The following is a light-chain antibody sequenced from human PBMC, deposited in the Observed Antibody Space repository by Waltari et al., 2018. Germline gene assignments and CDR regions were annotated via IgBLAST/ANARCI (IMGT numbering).Light chain of an antibody. CDR2: DNN. CDR3: QSYDRSLSRWV. J-gene: IGLJ3*02. Sequence: HSVMTLPPTVSRAPGQRVTISGNGTHPTTMPVYDLPRYQHLPGSAPKLVICDNNNRPSGVPDRFSGSKSGSSASLAITGLQADDEADYYCQSYDRSLSRWVFGGGTKVTV. CDR1: HPTTMPVYD. V-gene: IGLV1-40*01.